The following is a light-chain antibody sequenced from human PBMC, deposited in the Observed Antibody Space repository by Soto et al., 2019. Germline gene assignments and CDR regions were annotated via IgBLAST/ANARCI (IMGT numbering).Light chain of an antibody. CDR2: NAS. Sequence: DIQMTQSPSTLSASVGDRVTITCRASQSISSWFAWYQQKPGKAPKLLIYNASSLESGVPSRFSGSGSGTALTLTISSLQPDDFATYYCQHYNNYWTFGQGTKVEIK. J-gene: IGKJ1*01. CDR1: QSISSW. V-gene: IGKV1-5*03. CDR3: QHYNNYWT.